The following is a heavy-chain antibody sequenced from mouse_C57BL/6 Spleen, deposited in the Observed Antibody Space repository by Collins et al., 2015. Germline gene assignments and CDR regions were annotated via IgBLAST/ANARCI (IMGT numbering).Heavy chain of an antibody. CDR3: ARRGDSSGYEFAY. V-gene: IGHV1-82*01. CDR1: GYAFSSSW. CDR2: IYPGDGDT. Sequence: QVQLQQSGPELVKPGASVKISCKASGYAFSSSWMNWVKQRPGKGLEWIGRIYPGDGDTNYNGKFKGKATLTADKSSSTAYMQLSSLTSEDSAVYFCARRGDSSGYEFAYWGQGTLVTVSA. J-gene: IGHJ3*01. D-gene: IGHD3-2*02.